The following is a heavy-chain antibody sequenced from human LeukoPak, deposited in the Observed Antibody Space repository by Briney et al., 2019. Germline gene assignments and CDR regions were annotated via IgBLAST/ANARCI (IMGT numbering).Heavy chain of an antibody. V-gene: IGHV4-30-4*01. CDR1: GASIRSGDYY. Sequence: SETLSLTCTVSGASIRSGDYYWSWIRQPPGKGLEWIGYIYDSGSTYYNPSLKSRITISVDTSENRFSLKLSSVTATDTAVYYCARAGLTGRYNWFDPWGQGTLVTVSS. J-gene: IGHJ5*02. D-gene: IGHD7-27*01. CDR2: IYDSGST. CDR3: ARAGLTGRYNWFDP.